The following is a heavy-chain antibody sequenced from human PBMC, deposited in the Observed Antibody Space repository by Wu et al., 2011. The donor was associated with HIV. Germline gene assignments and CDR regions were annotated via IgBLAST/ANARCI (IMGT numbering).Heavy chain of an antibody. CDR3: ARPTNLDMTSGHWNFD. CDR2: MKPKSGNT. CDR1: GYTFTNYD. D-gene: IGHD1-26*01. V-gene: IGHV1-8*02. J-gene: IGHJ2*01. Sequence: QVQLVQSGAEMKKPGASVKVSCKASGYTFTNYDINWVRLAPGQGLEWMGWMKPKSGNTGYLEKFHDRVVMTGDISINTAYMELNSLRPDDTAVYYCARPTNLDMTSGHWNFD.